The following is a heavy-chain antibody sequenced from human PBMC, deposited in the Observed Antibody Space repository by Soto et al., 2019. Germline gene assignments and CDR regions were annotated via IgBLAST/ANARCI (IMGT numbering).Heavy chain of an antibody. J-gene: IGHJ6*02. CDR3: ARVLYSSSWLRRDYYCMDV. CDR2: IIPIFGTA. V-gene: IGHV1-69*01. Sequence: QVQLVQSGAEVKKPGSSVKVSCKASGGTFSSYAISWVRQAPGQGLEWMGGIIPIFGTANYAQKFQGRVTITADESTSTAYMELSSLRSEDTAVYYCARVLYSSSWLRRDYYCMDVWGQGTTVTVSS. D-gene: IGHD6-13*01. CDR1: GGTFSSYA.